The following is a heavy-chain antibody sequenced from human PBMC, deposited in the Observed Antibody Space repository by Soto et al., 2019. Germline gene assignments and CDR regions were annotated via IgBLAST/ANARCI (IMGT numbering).Heavy chain of an antibody. D-gene: IGHD2-8*01. CDR2: IYYSGST. Sequence: SETLSLTCTVSGGSVSSGSYYWCWIRQPPGKGLEWIGYIYYSGSTNYNPSLKSRVTISVDTSKNQFSLKLSSVTAADTAVYYCARGSPLGFGVDWFDPWGQGXLVTVSS. V-gene: IGHV4-61*01. CDR1: GGSVSSGSYY. CDR3: ARGSPLGFGVDWFDP. J-gene: IGHJ5*02.